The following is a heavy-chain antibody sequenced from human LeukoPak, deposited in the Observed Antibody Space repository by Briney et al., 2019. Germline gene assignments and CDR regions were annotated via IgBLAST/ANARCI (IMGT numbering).Heavy chain of an antibody. Sequence: GGSLRLSCAASGFTFSSYWMSWVRQAPGKGLEWVANIKQDGSEKYYVDSVKGRFTISRDNAKNSLYLQMNSLRAEDTAVYYCARGTYSSVENGASYYYGMDVWGQGTTVTVPS. CDR1: GFTFSSYW. D-gene: IGHD3-22*01. V-gene: IGHV3-7*01. CDR2: IKQDGSEK. J-gene: IGHJ6*02. CDR3: ARGTYSSVENGASYYYGMDV.